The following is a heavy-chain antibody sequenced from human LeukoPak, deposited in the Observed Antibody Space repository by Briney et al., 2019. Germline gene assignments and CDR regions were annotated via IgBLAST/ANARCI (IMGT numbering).Heavy chain of an antibody. CDR1: GGTFSSYA. V-gene: IGHV1-69*06. Sequence: ASVKVSCKASGGTFSSYAISWVRQAPGQGLERMGGIIPIFGTANYAQKFQGRVTITADKSTSTAYMELSSLRSEDTAVYYCARGLQDCSGGSCHYYYYYMDVWGKGTTVTVSS. J-gene: IGHJ6*03. CDR2: IIPIFGTA. D-gene: IGHD2-15*01. CDR3: ARGLQDCSGGSCHYYYYYMDV.